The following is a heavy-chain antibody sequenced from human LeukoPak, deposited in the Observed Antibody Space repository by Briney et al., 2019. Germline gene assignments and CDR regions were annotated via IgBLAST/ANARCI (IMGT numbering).Heavy chain of an antibody. CDR2: ITGGSNYI. V-gene: IGHV3-21*01. CDR3: AREYSNSLYLLD. D-gene: IGHD3-16*01. Sequence: RAGGSLRLSCAASGFTFRTYSMNWVRQAPGKGLEWVSSITGGSNYIYYADSVKGRFTNSRDNAKNSLYLQMNSLRAEDTAVYYCAREYSNSLYLLDWGQGTLVTVSS. J-gene: IGHJ4*02. CDR1: GFTFRTYS.